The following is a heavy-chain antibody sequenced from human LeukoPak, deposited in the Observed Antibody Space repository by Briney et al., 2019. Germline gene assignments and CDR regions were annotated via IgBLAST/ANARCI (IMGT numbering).Heavy chain of an antibody. CDR1: GYSFNDYY. Sequence: GASVKVSCKTSGYSFNDYYLHWVRQAPGQGLEWMGWINPNSGHTNHAPKFQGRVTLTTDTSITTAYMELSSLVSGDTALYYCARDSSDILTGYYHFWGQGTLVTVSS. J-gene: IGHJ4*02. CDR3: ARDSSDILTGYYHF. CDR2: INPNSGHT. V-gene: IGHV1-2*02. D-gene: IGHD3-9*01.